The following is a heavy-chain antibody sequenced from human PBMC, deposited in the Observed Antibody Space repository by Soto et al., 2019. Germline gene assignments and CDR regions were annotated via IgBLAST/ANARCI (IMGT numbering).Heavy chain of an antibody. D-gene: IGHD1-26*01. CDR1: GGSFSDHF. V-gene: IGHV4-34*01. J-gene: IGHJ4*02. CDR3: ARILVGAFDF. Sequence: SETLSLTCAVYGGSFSDHFWTWIRQSPGKGLEWIGDINHRGSTSYNPSLKSRVTISLDTSKNQFSLSLSSVTAADTAVYYCARILVGAFDFWGQGDLVTVS. CDR2: INHRGST.